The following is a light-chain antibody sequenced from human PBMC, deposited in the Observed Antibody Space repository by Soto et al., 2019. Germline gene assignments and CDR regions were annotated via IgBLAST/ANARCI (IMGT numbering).Light chain of an antibody. CDR3: HYDDSRLSADV. V-gene: IGLV1-40*01. CDR1: SSNIGAGYD. Sequence: QSVLTQPPSVSGAPGQRVTISCTGSSSNIGAGYDVHWYQQLPGTAPKLLIYGNSNRPSGVPDRFSGSKSGTSASLAITGHHAEDGDDYCCHYDDSRLSADVFGTGTKVTVL. CDR2: GNS. J-gene: IGLJ1*01.